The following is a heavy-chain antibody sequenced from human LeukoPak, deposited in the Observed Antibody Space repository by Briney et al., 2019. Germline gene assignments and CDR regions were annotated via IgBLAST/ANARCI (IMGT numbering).Heavy chain of an antibody. V-gene: IGHV3-21*01. J-gene: IGHJ4*02. CDR1: GFTFSSYS. Sequence: GGSLRLSCAASGFTFSSYSMNWVRQAPGKGLEWLSSISSSSSYIYYADSVKGRFTISRDNAKNSLYLQMNSLRAEDTAVYYCAREQLYGSGSSTSDYWGQGTLVTVSS. CDR3: AREQLYGSGSSTSDY. D-gene: IGHD3-10*01. CDR2: ISSSSSYI.